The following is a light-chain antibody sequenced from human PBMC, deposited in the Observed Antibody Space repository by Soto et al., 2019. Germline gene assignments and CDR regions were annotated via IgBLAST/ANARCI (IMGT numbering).Light chain of an antibody. CDR3: QSYDSSLSRLV. Sequence: QAVVTQPPSVSGAPGQRVTISCTGSSSNIGAGYDVHWYQHLPGTAPKLLIYGNSNRPSGVPDRFSGSKSGTSASLAITGLQAEDEADYYCQSYDSSLSRLVFGGGTKLTVL. V-gene: IGLV1-40*01. CDR1: SSNIGAGYD. J-gene: IGLJ3*02. CDR2: GNS.